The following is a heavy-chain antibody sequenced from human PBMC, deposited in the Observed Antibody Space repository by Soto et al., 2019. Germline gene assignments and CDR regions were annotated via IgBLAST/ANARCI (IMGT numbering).Heavy chain of an antibody. J-gene: IGHJ1*01. CDR1: GYTFTSYG. CDR3: ARSTYCTNGVCYPHFQH. V-gene: IGHV1-18*01. CDR2: ISAYNGNT. Sequence: ASVKVSCKASGYTFTSYGISWVRQAPGRGLEWMGWISAYNGNTDYAQKLQGTVTMTTDTSTSTAYMELRSLRSDDTAVYYCARSTYCTNGVCYPHFQHWGQGTLVTVSS. D-gene: IGHD2-8*01.